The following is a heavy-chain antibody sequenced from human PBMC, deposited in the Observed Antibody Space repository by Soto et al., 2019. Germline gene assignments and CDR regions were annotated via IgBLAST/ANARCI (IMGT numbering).Heavy chain of an antibody. CDR2: ISYDGSNK. CDR1: GFTFSSYA. Sequence: GGSLRLSCAASGFTFSSYAMHWVRQAPGKGLEWVAVISYDGSNKYYADSVKGRFTISRDNSKNTLYLQMNSLRAEDTAVYYCARDLSRDGYNPNDYWGQGTLVTVSS. D-gene: IGHD5-12*01. V-gene: IGHV3-30-3*01. CDR3: ARDLSRDGYNPNDY. J-gene: IGHJ4*02.